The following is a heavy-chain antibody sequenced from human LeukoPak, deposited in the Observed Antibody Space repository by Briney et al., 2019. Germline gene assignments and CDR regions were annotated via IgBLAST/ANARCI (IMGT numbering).Heavy chain of an antibody. CDR3: ARITYDFWSGYYMPDDP. CDR2: ISIYNGNT. Sequence: ASVKVSCKASGYTFTSYGISWVRQAPGQGLQWMVWISIYNGNTDYAQKLRGRVTMTTDTSTSTAYLELRGLRSDDTAVYYCARITYDFWSGYYMPDDPWGQGTLVTVSS. D-gene: IGHD3-3*01. CDR1: GYTFTSYG. J-gene: IGHJ5*02. V-gene: IGHV1-18*01.